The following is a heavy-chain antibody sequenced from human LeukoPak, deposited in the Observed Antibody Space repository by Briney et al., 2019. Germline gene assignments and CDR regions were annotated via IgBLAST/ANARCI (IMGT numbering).Heavy chain of an antibody. J-gene: IGHJ5*02. CDR2: IYHSGST. D-gene: IGHD6-25*01. V-gene: IGHV4-30-2*01. CDR3: ARERLLGTRHGWFEP. Sequence: SETLSLTCTVSGGSISSGGYYWSWIRQPPGKGLEWIGYIYHSGSTYYNPSLTSRVTISVDRSKNQFSLKLSSVTAADTAVYYCARERLLGTRHGWFEPWGQGTLVTVSS. CDR1: GGSISSGGYY.